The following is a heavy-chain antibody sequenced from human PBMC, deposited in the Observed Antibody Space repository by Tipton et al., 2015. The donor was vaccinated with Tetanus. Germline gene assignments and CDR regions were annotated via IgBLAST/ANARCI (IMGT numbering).Heavy chain of an antibody. CDR1: GGSISSGSYY. V-gene: IGHV4-31*03. D-gene: IGHD2-8*01. J-gene: IGHJ5*02. CDR2: ISYSGSS. Sequence: TLSLTCTVSGGSISSGSYYWSWIRQHPGRGLEWIGYISYSGSSHYSPSLKSRVTMSADTSKNQFSLKLRSVTAADTAFYCCATLNGVGQRAVRGNWFDPWGLGTLVTVSS. CDR3: ATLNGVGQRAVRGNWFDP.